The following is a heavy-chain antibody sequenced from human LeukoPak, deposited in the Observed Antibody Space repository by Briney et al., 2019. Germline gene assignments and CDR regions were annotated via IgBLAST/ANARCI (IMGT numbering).Heavy chain of an antibody. J-gene: IGHJ4*02. CDR3: ARGVYIAAAQYGY. D-gene: IGHD6-13*01. V-gene: IGHV4-59*01. CDR1: GGSIGTYS. CDR2: IYYSGTT. Sequence: SETLSLTCTVSGGSIGTYSWNWIRQPRGKGLEWIGYIYYSGTTNYNPSLKSRVPISVETSKNQFSLKLSSVTAADTAVYYCARGVYIAAAQYGYWGQGTLVTVSS.